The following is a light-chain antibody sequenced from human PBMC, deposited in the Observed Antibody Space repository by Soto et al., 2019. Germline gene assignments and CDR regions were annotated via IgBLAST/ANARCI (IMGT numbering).Light chain of an antibody. J-gene: IGKJ2*01. V-gene: IGKV1-5*01. CDR3: QQYNSYSPYT. Sequence: DIQMTQSPSTLSASVGDRVTITCRASQSISSWVAWYQQKPGKAPKLLIYDASSLESGGPSRFSGSGSGTEFTLTISSLQPDDFATYYCQQYNSYSPYTFGQGTKLEIK. CDR1: QSISSW. CDR2: DAS.